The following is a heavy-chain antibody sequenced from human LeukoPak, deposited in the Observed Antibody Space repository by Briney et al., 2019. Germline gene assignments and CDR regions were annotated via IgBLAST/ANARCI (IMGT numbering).Heavy chain of an antibody. D-gene: IGHD6-13*01. CDR1: GGSIGSYY. Sequence: SETLSLTCTVSGGSIGSYYWSWIRQPPGKGLEWIGYIYYSGSTNYNPSLKSRVTISVDTSKNQFSLKLSSVTAADTAVYYCARGYSPDYWGQGTLVTVSS. J-gene: IGHJ4*02. CDR2: IYYSGST. CDR3: ARGYSPDY. V-gene: IGHV4-59*01.